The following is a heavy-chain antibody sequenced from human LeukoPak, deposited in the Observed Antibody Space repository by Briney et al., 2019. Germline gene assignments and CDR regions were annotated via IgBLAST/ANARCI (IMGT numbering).Heavy chain of an antibody. V-gene: IGHV3-7*03. J-gene: IGHJ3*02. CDR3: VRGATYNYDSGSYYNGAFDI. D-gene: IGHD3-10*01. Sequence: GGSLRLSCAPSGFTFSHYWMSWVRQAPGKGLEWVANIKEDGSEKYYVDSVKGRFTISRDNAKNSLYLQMNSLRAEDTAVYYCVRGATYNYDSGSYYNGAFDIWGQGTMVTVSS. CDR1: GFTFSHYW. CDR2: IKEDGSEK.